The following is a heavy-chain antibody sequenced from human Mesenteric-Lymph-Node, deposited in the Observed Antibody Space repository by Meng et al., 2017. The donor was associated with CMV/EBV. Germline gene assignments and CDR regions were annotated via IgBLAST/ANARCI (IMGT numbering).Heavy chain of an antibody. Sequence: GSLRLSCTVSGGSLISYYWSWIRQPPGKGLEWIGCIYHSGSTNYNPSLKSRVTVSIDTSKKQFSLKLSSVTAADTAVYYCARIRGSSVVDYWGQGTLVTVSS. CDR1: GGSLISYY. J-gene: IGHJ4*02. D-gene: IGHD6-6*01. V-gene: IGHV4-59*01. CDR3: ARIRGSSVVDY. CDR2: IYHSGST.